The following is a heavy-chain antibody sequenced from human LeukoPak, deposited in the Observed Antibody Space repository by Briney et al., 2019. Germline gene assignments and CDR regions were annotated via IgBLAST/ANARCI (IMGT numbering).Heavy chain of an antibody. Sequence: PGGSPRLSCAASGFTFSDYYMSWIRQAPGKGLEWVSYISSSGSTIYYADSVKGRFTISRDNAKNSLYLQMNSLRAEDTAVYYCARDGWYYDFWSGKVCDYWGQGTLVTVSS. CDR2: ISSSGSTI. J-gene: IGHJ4*02. V-gene: IGHV3-11*01. CDR1: GFTFSDYY. D-gene: IGHD3-3*01. CDR3: ARDGWYYDFWSGKVCDY.